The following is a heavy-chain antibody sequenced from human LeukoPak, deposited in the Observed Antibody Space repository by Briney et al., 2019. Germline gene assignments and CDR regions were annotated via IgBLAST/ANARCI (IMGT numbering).Heavy chain of an antibody. CDR2: INPNSGGT. J-gene: IGHJ4*02. CDR3: ARALARDIVVVPAALDY. D-gene: IGHD2-2*01. Sequence: GASVKVSCKASGYTFTGYYMHWVRQAPGQGLEWMGWINPNSGGTNYAQKFQGRVTMTRDTSISTAYMELSRLRSDDTAVYYCARALARDIVVVPAALDYWGQGTLVTVSP. CDR1: GYTFTGYY. V-gene: IGHV1-2*02.